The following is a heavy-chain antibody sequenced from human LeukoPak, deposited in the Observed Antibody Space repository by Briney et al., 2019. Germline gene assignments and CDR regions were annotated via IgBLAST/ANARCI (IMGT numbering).Heavy chain of an antibody. CDR1: GYTFTGYH. V-gene: IGHV1-2*06. D-gene: IGHD1-1*01. Sequence: ASVKVSCKASGYTFTGYHMHWVRQAPGQGLEWMGQINPNSGDTNYAQKFQGRVAMTRDTSISTAFMELTGLRSDDTAVYYCARDRVRGNANPYFDYWGQGTLVTVSS. CDR3: ARDRVRGNANPYFDY. CDR2: INPNSGDT. J-gene: IGHJ4*02.